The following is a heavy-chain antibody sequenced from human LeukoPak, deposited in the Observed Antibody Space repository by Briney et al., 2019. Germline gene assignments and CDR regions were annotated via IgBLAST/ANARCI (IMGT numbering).Heavy chain of an antibody. CDR3: ARDTLEWLSRIYYYYGMDV. V-gene: IGHV1-69*13. Sequence: SVKVSCKASGGTFISYAISWVRQAPGQGLEWMGGIIPIFGTANYAQKFQGRVTITADESTSTAYMELSSLRSEDTAVYYCARDTLEWLSRIYYYYGMDVWGQGTTVTVSS. J-gene: IGHJ6*02. CDR1: GGTFISYA. CDR2: IIPIFGTA. D-gene: IGHD3-3*01.